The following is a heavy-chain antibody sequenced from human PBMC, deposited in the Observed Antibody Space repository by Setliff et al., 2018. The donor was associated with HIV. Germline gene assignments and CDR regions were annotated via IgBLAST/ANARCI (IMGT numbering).Heavy chain of an antibody. J-gene: IGHJ3*02. CDR3: ARDPGYKSTWYGVFDI. CDR1: GYTFSDYY. Sequence: SVKVSCKASGYTFSDYYMHWVRQAPGQGLEWMGWINPNSGGTNYAQKFQGRVNMTRDTSISTTYTELSRLRSDDTAVYYCARDPGYKSTWYGVFDIWGQGTKVTVSS. D-gene: IGHD6-13*01. CDR2: INPNSGGT. V-gene: IGHV1-2*02.